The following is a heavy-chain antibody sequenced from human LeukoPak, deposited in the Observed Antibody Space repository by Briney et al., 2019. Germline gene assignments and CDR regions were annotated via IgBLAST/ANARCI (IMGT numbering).Heavy chain of an antibody. V-gene: IGHV1-69*04. Sequence: GASVKVSCKASGGTFSSYTISWVRQAPGQGLEWMGRIIPILGIANYAQKFQGRVTITADKSTSTAYMELSSLRSEDTAVYYCARDYVTCSGGSCYNYFDYRGQGTLVTVSS. D-gene: IGHD2-15*01. CDR3: ARDYVTCSGGSCYNYFDY. CDR2: IIPILGIA. J-gene: IGHJ4*02. CDR1: GGTFSSYT.